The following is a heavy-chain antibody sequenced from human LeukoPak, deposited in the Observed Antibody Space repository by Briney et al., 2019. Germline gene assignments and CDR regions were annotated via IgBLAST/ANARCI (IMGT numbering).Heavy chain of an antibody. CDR1: GYTFTDYY. CDR2: IYLHAGGT. D-gene: IGHD1-26*01. CDR3: TRVSVDQWDPDYYFDY. J-gene: IGHJ4*02. Sequence: GASVKVSCKASGYTFTDYYMHWVRQAPGQGLEWMGWIYLHAGGTNYAQKFQGRVTMTGDTSISTAYMELSRLRSDDTAMYYCTRVSVDQWDPDYYFDYWGQGTLVTVSS. V-gene: IGHV1-2*02.